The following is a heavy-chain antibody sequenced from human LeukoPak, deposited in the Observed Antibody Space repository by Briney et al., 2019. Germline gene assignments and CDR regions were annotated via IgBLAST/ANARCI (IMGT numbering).Heavy chain of an antibody. CDR2: IKQDGSEI. V-gene: IGHV3-7*01. J-gene: IGHJ4*02. D-gene: IGHD6-25*01. Sequence: XGSLRLSCAASGFTFSSYWMHWVRQAPGKGLEWVANIKQDGSEIYFVDSVKGRFSISRENAKNSLYLQMNSLRAEDTAVYYCARGALSLIAAFDSWGQGTLVXVS. CDR3: ARGALSLIAAFDS. CDR1: GFTFSSYW.